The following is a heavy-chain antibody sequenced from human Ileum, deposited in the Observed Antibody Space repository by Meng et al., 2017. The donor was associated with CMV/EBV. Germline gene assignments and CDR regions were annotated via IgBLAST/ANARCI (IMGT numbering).Heavy chain of an antibody. J-gene: IGHJ4*02. D-gene: IGHD3-10*01. CDR3: ARVETNYGSGNYFGY. V-gene: IGHV7-4-1*02. CDR2: ISTYTGNP. Sequence: SRYTFTSYAITWVRQAPGQGPEWMGWISTYTGNPAYAQGFTGRFVFSLDTSVNTAYLQISSLKTEDTAVYYCARVETNYGSGNYFGYWGEGTLVTVSS. CDR1: RYTFTSYA.